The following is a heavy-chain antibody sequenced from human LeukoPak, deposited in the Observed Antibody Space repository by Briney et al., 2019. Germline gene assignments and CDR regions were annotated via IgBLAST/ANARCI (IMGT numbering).Heavy chain of an antibody. CDR3: ARGAMLTGEGGY. D-gene: IGHD7-27*01. V-gene: IGHV3-21*04. Sequence: PGGSLRLSCAASGFTFSTYSMTWVRQAPGKGLEWVSSISSSSGYTYYADSVKGRFTISRDNAKNSLYLQLNSLRAEDTAVYYCARGAMLTGEGGYWGERTLVTVSS. CDR2: ISSSSGYT. CDR1: GFTFSTYS. J-gene: IGHJ4*02.